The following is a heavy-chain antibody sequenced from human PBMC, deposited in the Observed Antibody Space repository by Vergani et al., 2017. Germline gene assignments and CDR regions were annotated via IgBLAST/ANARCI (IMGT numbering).Heavy chain of an antibody. V-gene: IGHV5-10-1*03. CDR1: GYSFTSYW. D-gene: IGHD6-13*01. Sequence: EVQLVQSGAEVKKPGESLRISCKHSGYSFTSYWISWVRQMPGKGLEWMGRIDPSDSYTNYSPSFQGHVTISADKSISTAYLQWSSLKASDTAMYYCARPGIAAAGLPYGMDVWGQGTTVTVSS. CDR2: IDPSDSYT. CDR3: ARPGIAAAGLPYGMDV. J-gene: IGHJ6*02.